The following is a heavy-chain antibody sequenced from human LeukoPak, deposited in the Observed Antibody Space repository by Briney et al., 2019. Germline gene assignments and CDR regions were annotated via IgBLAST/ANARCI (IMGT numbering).Heavy chain of an antibody. CDR3: ATGGWELGVWAFDI. Sequence: SETLSLTCTVSGGSISSYYWSCIRQPPGKGLEWIGYIYYSGSTNYNPSPKSRVTMSVDTSKNQFSLKLSSVTAADTAVYYCATGGWELGVWAFDIWGQGTMVTVSS. CDR1: GGSISSYY. J-gene: IGHJ3*02. CDR2: IYYSGST. D-gene: IGHD1-26*01. V-gene: IGHV4-59*12.